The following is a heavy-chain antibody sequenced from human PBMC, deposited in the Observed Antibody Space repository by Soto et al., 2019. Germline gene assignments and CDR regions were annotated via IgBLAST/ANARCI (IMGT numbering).Heavy chain of an antibody. J-gene: IGHJ3*02. CDR3: ARQSYYGSGSYNAFDI. V-gene: IGHV5-51*01. Sequence: PGESLKISCKGSGYSFTSYWIGWVRQMPGKGLEWMGIIYPGDSDTRYSPSFQGQVTISADKSISTAYLQWSSLKASDTAMYYCARQSYYGSGSYNAFDIWGQGTMVTVSS. D-gene: IGHD3-10*01. CDR2: IYPGDSDT. CDR1: GYSFTSYW.